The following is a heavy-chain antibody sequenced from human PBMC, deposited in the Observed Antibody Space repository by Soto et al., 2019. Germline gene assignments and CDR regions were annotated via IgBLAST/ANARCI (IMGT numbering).Heavy chain of an antibody. V-gene: IGHV4-4*07. CDR1: GSSISGYY. CDR3: VRDGTKTLRDWFDP. Sequence: SETLTLTCAVSGSSISGYYWSWIRKSAGKGLEWIGRIYATGTTDYNPSLKSRVMMSVDTSKKQFSLKLRSVTAADTAVYYCVRDGTKTLRDWFDPWGQGISVTVSS. J-gene: IGHJ5*02. D-gene: IGHD1-1*01. CDR2: IYATGTT.